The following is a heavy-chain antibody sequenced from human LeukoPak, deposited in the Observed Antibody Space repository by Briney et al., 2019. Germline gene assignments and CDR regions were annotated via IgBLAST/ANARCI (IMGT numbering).Heavy chain of an antibody. CDR1: GFTFSSYG. J-gene: IGHJ4*02. D-gene: IGHD2-21*02. CDR3: AKDPLPLCGGDCYSYFDY. V-gene: IGHV3-30*18. CDR2: ISYDGSNK. Sequence: GGYLSLSCAASGFTFSSYGMHRVRQAQGKGLEGVAVISYDGSNKYYAYYVKGRFTISRDNSKNTLYLQMNSLRAEDTAVYYCAKDPLPLCGGDCYSYFDYWGQGTLVTVSS.